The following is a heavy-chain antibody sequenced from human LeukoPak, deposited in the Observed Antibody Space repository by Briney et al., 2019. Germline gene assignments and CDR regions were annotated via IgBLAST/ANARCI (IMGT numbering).Heavy chain of an antibody. Sequence: TGGSLRLSCAASGFTFSSYWMHWVRQAPGKGLVWVSRINSDGSSTSYADSVKGRFTISRDNAKNTLYLQMNSLRAEDTAVYYYARGFLWWYYFDYWGQGTLVTVSS. J-gene: IGHJ4*02. V-gene: IGHV3-74*01. CDR3: ARGFLWWYYFDY. D-gene: IGHD4/OR15-4a*01. CDR1: GFTFSSYW. CDR2: INSDGSST.